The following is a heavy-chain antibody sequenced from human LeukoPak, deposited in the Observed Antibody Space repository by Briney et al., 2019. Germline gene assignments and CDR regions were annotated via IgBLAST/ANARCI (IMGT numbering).Heavy chain of an antibody. V-gene: IGHV3-74*01. CDR2: LNSDDSST. D-gene: IGHD3-22*01. Sequence: GGSLSLSCAASGFTFSSYCMQWVRQAPGKGLVWVLSLNSDDSSTTYTDSVSGRFTISTDNDKNTLYLQMNSLRDEDRDVYFCAMGPYYYDSSGYYYWGQGTLVTVSS. CDR1: GFTFSSYC. CDR3: AMGPYYYDSSGYYY. J-gene: IGHJ4*02.